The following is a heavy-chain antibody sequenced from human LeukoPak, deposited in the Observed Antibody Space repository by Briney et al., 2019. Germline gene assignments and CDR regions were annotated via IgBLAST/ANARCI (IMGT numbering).Heavy chain of an antibody. CDR3: AGGNSSRVLDY. V-gene: IGHV4-34*01. CDR1: GGSHSGYY. J-gene: IGHJ4*02. CDR2: INHSGST. D-gene: IGHD4-23*01. Sequence: SETLSLTCAVYGGSHSGYYWSLIRQPPGKGLEWIGEINHSGSTNYNPSLKSRVTISVDTSKNQFSLKLSSVTAADTAVYYCAGGNSSRVLDYWGQGTLVTVSS.